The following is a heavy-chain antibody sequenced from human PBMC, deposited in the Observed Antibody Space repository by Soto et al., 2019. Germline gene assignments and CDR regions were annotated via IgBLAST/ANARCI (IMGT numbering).Heavy chain of an antibody. CDR1: GGTFSSYA. Sequence: ASVKVSCKASGGTFSSYAISWVRQAPGQGLEWMGGIIPIFGTANYAQKFQGRVTITADKSTGTAYMELGSLRSEDTAVYYCARDRATTAYYYYGMDVWGQGTTVTVSS. D-gene: IGHD4-17*01. CDR3: ARDRATTAYYYYGMDV. J-gene: IGHJ6*02. V-gene: IGHV1-69*06. CDR2: IIPIFGTA.